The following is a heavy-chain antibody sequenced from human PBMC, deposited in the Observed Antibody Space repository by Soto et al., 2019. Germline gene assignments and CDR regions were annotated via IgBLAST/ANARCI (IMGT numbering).Heavy chain of an antibody. CDR3: ARQVVPNTNGFDN. Sequence: QVQLVESGGGVVQPGRSLRLSCAASGFIFSDYGIHWVRQAPGKGLEWVAVISFDGSNRYFADSVKGRFTISRDNSHNTLYLQMNSLRKADTDVYYCARQVVPNTNGFDNWGQGTMVTVSS. D-gene: IGHD2-2*01. V-gene: IGHV3-30*03. CDR2: ISFDGSNR. J-gene: IGHJ3*02. CDR1: GFIFSDYG.